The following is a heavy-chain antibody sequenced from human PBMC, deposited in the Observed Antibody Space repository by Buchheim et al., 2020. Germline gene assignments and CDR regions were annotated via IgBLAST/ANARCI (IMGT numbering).Heavy chain of an antibody. CDR2: ISYDGSNK. CDR3: AKDGLDDVIAPDY. Sequence: QVQLVESGGGVVQPGRSLRLSCAASGFTFSSYGMHWVRQAPGKGLEWVAVISYDGSNKYYADSVKGRFTISRDNSKNTLYLQMNSLRAEDTAVYYCAKDGLDDVIAPDYWGQGTL. D-gene: IGHD3-16*02. V-gene: IGHV3-30*18. J-gene: IGHJ4*02. CDR1: GFTFSSYG.